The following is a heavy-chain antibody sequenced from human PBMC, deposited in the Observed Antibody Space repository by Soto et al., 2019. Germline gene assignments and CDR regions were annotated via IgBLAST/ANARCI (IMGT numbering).Heavy chain of an antibody. V-gene: IGHV3-33*01. J-gene: IGHJ6*02. Sequence: QVQLVESGGGVVQPGGSLRLSCVASGFTFNYYGIHWVRQAPGKGLEWVAVIWYDGTKKEYVDSVQGRFTVFRDNSRNTVHLQMNSLRAVDTAIYYCARDGSNTHLYYGLDVWGQGTLVAVSS. CDR2: IWYDGTKK. CDR3: ARDGSNTHLYYGLDV. CDR1: GFTFNYYG. D-gene: IGHD1-26*01.